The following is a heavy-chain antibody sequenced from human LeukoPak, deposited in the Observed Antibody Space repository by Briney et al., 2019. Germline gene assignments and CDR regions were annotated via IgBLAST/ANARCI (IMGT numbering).Heavy chain of an antibody. Sequence: ASVKVSCKAFGYTFDTSSITWVRQAPGQRLEWMGWISPRSGNKQYAQGVQGRVTMTTDTSRSTAYMELRSLRPDDTAVYYCTRGRNSKNWGGVFDIWGQGTMVTVFS. D-gene: IGHD7-27*01. J-gene: IGHJ3*02. CDR3: TRGRNSKNWGGVFDI. V-gene: IGHV1-18*01. CDR1: GYTFDTSS. CDR2: ISPRSGNK.